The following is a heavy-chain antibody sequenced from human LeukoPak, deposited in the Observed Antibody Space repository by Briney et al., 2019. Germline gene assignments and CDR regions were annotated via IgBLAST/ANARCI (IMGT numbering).Heavy chain of an antibody. J-gene: IGHJ4*02. D-gene: IGHD5-24*01. CDR2: IYYSGST. CDR3: AGGRDGYNYNYFDY. V-gene: IGHV4-39*01. CDR1: GGSISSSGYY. Sequence: SETLSLTCTVSGGSISSSGYYWGWIRQPPGKGLEWIGSIYYSGSTYYNPSLKSRVTISVDTSKNQFSLKLSSVTAADTAVYYCAGGRDGYNYNYFDYWGQGTLVTVSS.